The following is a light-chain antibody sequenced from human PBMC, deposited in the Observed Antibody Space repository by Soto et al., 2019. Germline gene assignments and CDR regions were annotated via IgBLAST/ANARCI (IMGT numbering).Light chain of an antibody. CDR2: GTS. CDR3: QQYGTTPWT. Sequence: EIVLTHSPGTLSLSPGERATLSCRASQSVSSSYLAWYQHKPGQAPRLLISGTSSRATGIPDRFSGSGAGTDFTLTISRLEPEDFAVYYCQQYGTTPWTFGQGTKV. CDR1: QSVSSSY. J-gene: IGKJ1*01. V-gene: IGKV3-20*01.